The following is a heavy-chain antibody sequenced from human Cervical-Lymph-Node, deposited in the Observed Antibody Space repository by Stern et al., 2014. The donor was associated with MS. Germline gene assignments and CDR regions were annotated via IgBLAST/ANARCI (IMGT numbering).Heavy chain of an antibody. CDR2: INPSGGST. CDR1: GYTFTSYY. CDR3: ARVAMTSLDY. J-gene: IGHJ4*02. Sequence: VQLLESGAEVKKPGASVKVSCKASGYTFTSYYIHWVRQAPGHGLECMGIINPSGGSTSYAQKFQGRLTMTRDTSTSTVYMELSSLRSEDTAVYYCARVAMTSLDYWGQGTLVTVSS. V-gene: IGHV1-46*03.